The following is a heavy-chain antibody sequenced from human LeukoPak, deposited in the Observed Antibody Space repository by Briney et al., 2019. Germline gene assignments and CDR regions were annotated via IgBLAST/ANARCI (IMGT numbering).Heavy chain of an antibody. V-gene: IGHV3-23*01. J-gene: IGHJ4*02. CDR1: GFTVSSNY. CDR2: ISGSGGST. CDR3: ANEGLELRFDY. Sequence: PGGSLRLSCAASGFTVSSNYMSWVRQAPGKGLEWVSAISGSGGSTYYADSVKGRFTISRDNSKNTLYLQMNSLRAEDTAVYYCANEGLELRFDYWGQGTLVTVSS. D-gene: IGHD1-7*01.